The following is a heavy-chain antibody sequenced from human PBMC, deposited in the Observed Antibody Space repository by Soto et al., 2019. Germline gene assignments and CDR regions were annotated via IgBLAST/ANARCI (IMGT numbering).Heavy chain of an antibody. D-gene: IGHD5-18*01. Sequence: PGGSLRLSCAASGFTFSSYGMHWVRQAPGKGLEWVAVISYDGSNKYYADSVKGRFTISRDNSKNTLYLQMNSLRAEDTAVYYCAKGYSYGDYYFDYWGQGTLVTVSS. CDR1: GFTFSSYG. J-gene: IGHJ4*02. V-gene: IGHV3-30*18. CDR3: AKGYSYGDYYFDY. CDR2: ISYDGSNK.